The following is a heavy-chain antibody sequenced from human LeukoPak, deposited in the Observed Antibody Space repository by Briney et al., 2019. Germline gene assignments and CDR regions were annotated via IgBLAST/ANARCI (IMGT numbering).Heavy chain of an antibody. V-gene: IGHV4-34*01. J-gene: IGHJ4*02. CDR2: INHSGST. Sequence: SETLSLTCAVYGGSFSGYYWSWIRQPPGKGLGWIGEINHSGSTNYNPSLKSRVTISADTSKNQFSLKLSSVTAADTPVYYCARPYGSGSYYFDYWGQGTRVTVSS. CDR1: GGSFSGYY. D-gene: IGHD3-10*01. CDR3: ARPYGSGSYYFDY.